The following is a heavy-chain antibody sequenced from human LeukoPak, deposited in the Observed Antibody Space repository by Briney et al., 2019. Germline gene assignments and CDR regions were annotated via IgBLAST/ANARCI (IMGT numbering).Heavy chain of an antibody. D-gene: IGHD3-22*01. V-gene: IGHV3-74*01. CDR3: ARDLGQYYDTSDNWFDP. Sequence: GGSLRLSCAASGFTFSSYSMNWVRHVPGKGLVWVSRINTDETTRSYADSVKGRFTISRDNAKNTLNLQMNSLRAEDTAVYYCARDLGQYYDTSDNWFDPWGQGTLVTVSS. J-gene: IGHJ5*02. CDR2: INTDETTR. CDR1: GFTFSSYS.